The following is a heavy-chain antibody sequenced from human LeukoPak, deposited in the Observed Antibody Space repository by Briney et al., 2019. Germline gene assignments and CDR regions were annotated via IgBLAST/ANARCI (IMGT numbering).Heavy chain of an antibody. CDR3: AKDHRITIFGVVRFADAFDI. D-gene: IGHD3-3*01. J-gene: IGHJ3*02. V-gene: IGHV3-48*01. CDR2: ISSSSSTI. Sequence: PGGSLRLSCAASGFTFSSYSMNWVRQAPGKGLEWVSYISSSSSTIYYADSVKGRFTISRDNAKNSLYLQMNSLRAEDTAVYYCAKDHRITIFGVVRFADAFDIWGQGTMVTVSS. CDR1: GFTFSSYS.